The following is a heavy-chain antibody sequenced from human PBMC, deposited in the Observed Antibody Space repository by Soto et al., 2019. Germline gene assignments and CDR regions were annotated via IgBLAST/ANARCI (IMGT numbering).Heavy chain of an antibody. CDR3: ARAKETGLYDAFDV. D-gene: IGHD7-27*01. Sequence: ESGGGLVNPGGSLRLSCAASGFTFSSYSMNWVRQAPGKGLEWVSSISASSSYIYYADSLKGRFTISRDNAKNSLDLQMTSLRVEDTAVYYCARAKETGLYDAFDVWGQGTMVTVSS. CDR2: ISASSSYI. J-gene: IGHJ3*01. V-gene: IGHV3-21*01. CDR1: GFTFSSYS.